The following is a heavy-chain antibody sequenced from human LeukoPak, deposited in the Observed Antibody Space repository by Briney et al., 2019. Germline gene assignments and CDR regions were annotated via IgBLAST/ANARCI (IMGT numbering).Heavy chain of an antibody. V-gene: IGHV1-69*13. D-gene: IGHD3-3*01. Sequence: GASVEVSCKASGGTFSSYAISWVRQAPGQGLEWMGGIIPIFGTANYAQKFQGRVTITADESTSTAYMELSSLRSEDTAVYYCARVKISGRFLEWLLFDYWGQGTLVTVSS. CDR1: GGTFSSYA. J-gene: IGHJ4*02. CDR3: ARVKISGRFLEWLLFDY. CDR2: IIPIFGTA.